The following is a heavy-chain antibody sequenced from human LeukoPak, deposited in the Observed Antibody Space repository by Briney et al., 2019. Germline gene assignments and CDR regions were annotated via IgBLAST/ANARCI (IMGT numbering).Heavy chain of an antibody. CDR2: ITTSTGNP. Sequence: GASVKVSCEASGYIVTNYAINWMRQAPGQGLEWMGWITTSTGNPTYAQGFTGRFVFSSDTSVSTAYLQISSLRAEDTAVYYCARDPYAPPSSDLQRFDSWGQGTLVTVSS. CDR3: ARDPYAPPSSDLQRFDS. V-gene: IGHV7-4-1*02. D-gene: IGHD6-19*01. J-gene: IGHJ5*01. CDR1: GYIVTNYA.